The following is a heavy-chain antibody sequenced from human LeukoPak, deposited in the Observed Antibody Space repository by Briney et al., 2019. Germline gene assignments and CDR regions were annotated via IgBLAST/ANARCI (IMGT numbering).Heavy chain of an antibody. CDR2: IYYSGTT. V-gene: IGHV4-39*07. CDR1: GDSISGSTYY. J-gene: IGHJ6*03. D-gene: IGHD6-13*01. Sequence: PSETLSLTCTVSGDSISGSTYYWGWIRQAPGKGLEWIGCIYYSGTTYYNPSLQSRVTISVDTSKNQFSLKLSSVTAADTAVYYCARVTKTQQYYYYYYMDVWGKGTTVTVSS. CDR3: ARVTKTQQYYYYYYMDV.